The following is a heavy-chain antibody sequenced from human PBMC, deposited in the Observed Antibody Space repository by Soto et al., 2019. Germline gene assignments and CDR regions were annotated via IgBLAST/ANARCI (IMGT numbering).Heavy chain of an antibody. CDR2: ISSSSYI. V-gene: IGHV3-21*01. J-gene: IGHJ3*02. Sequence: EVQLVESGGGLVKPGGSLRLSCAASGFTFSSYSMNWVRQAPGKGLEWVSSISSSSYIYYADSVKGRFTISRDNAKNSLYLQMNSLRAEDTAVYYCARGIVVVPMHDAFDIWGQGTMVTVSS. CDR3: ARGIVVVPMHDAFDI. D-gene: IGHD3-22*01. CDR1: GFTFSSYS.